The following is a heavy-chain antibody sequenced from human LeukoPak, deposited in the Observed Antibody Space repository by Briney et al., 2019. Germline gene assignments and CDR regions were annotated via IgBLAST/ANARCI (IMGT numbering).Heavy chain of an antibody. CDR2: ISDSGGSA. J-gene: IGHJ4*02. Sequence: GGSLRLSCVGSGFSFSTYGMTWVRQAPGKGLEWVSAISDSGGSAYYADSVKGRFTISRDNSKNTLYLQMNSLRAEDTAVYYCAKDPTHYRVWDDYDSTVLSYWGQGTLVTVSS. D-gene: IGHD3-22*01. CDR3: AKDPTHYRVWDDYDSTVLSY. CDR1: GFSFSTYG. V-gene: IGHV3-23*01.